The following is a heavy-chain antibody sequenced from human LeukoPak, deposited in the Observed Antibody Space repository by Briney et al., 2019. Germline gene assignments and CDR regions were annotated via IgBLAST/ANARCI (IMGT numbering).Heavy chain of an antibody. D-gene: IGHD3-22*01. CDR2: ISSSSTI. CDR1: GFTFSTYS. Sequence: GGSLRLSCAASGFTFSTYSMNWVRQAPGKGLEWVSYISSSSTIYYADSVKGRFTISRDNAKDSLYLQMNSLRAEDTAVYYCARGSTYYDSSGQVPFDYWGQGTLVTVSS. V-gene: IGHV3-48*01. J-gene: IGHJ4*02. CDR3: ARGSTYYDSSGQVPFDY.